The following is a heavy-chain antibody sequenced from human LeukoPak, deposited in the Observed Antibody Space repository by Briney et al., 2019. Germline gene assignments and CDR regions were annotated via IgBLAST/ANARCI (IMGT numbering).Heavy chain of an antibody. V-gene: IGHV4-59*01. J-gene: IGHJ6*03. D-gene: IGHD5/OR15-5a*01. CDR2: IYNSGST. Sequence: SETLSLTCTVSGASISSYWWTWIRQPPGKGLEWLGYIYNSGSTRYNPSLKSRVTISVDTSKNQFSLNLTSVTAADTAVYYCAREKDSIVSTARMDVWGKGTTVTVSS. CDR1: GASISSYW. CDR3: AREKDSIVSTARMDV.